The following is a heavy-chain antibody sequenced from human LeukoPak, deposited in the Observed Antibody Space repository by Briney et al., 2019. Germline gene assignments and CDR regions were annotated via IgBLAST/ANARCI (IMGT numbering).Heavy chain of an antibody. CDR3: ARDPELPLFGGVLQLCH. CDR1: GYTFTSYG. Sequence: ASVKVSCKASGYTFTSYGISWVRQAPGQGLEWMGWISAYNGNTNYAQKLQGRVTMTTDTSTSTAYMELRSLRSDDTAVYYCARDPELPLFGGVLQLCHWGQGTLVTVSS. V-gene: IGHV1-18*01. J-gene: IGHJ4*02. D-gene: IGHD3-10*01. CDR2: ISAYNGNT.